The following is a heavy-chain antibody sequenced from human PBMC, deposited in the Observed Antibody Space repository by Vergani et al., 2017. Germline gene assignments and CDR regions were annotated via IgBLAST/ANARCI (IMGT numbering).Heavy chain of an antibody. D-gene: IGHD5-12*01. CDR2: ISWNSGAV. Sequence: EVDLVESGGGLAQPGGSLRLSCEASRITFWKFGMHWVRQGPGKGLEWVSGISWNSGAVDYADSVRGRFTISRDNAKNSLFLEMNSLRFEDTAVYFCTKGSVYYHDSAGHGYDPYTGFDLWGQGTLVTVSS. V-gene: IGHV3-9*01. CDR1: RITFWKFG. J-gene: IGHJ3*01. CDR3: TKGSVYYHDSAGHGYDPYTGFDL.